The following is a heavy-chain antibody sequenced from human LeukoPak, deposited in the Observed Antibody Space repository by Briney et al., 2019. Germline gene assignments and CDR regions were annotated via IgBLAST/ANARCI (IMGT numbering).Heavy chain of an antibody. V-gene: IGHV3-23*01. Sequence: GGSLRLSCTASGFTFSSYAMTWVRQAPGKGLEWVSAISGSDVYTYYADSVKGRFTISRDNSKNTLFLQMNSLRAEDTAIYYCAKVYYDFWSGYYTIFDNWGQGILVTVSS. CDR3: AKVYYDFWSGYYTIFDN. D-gene: IGHD3-3*01. CDR2: ISGSDVYT. CDR1: GFTFSSYA. J-gene: IGHJ4*02.